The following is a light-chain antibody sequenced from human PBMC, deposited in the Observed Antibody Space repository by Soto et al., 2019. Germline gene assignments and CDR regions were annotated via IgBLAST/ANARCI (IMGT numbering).Light chain of an antibody. CDR1: QSISSNY. J-gene: IGKJ1*01. CDR2: GAS. Sequence: EIVLTQSPGTLSLSPGERATLSCRASQSISSNYLAWYQQKPGQAPRLLIYGASTRATGIPDSFSGSGSGTDFTLTISRLEPEDFAVYYCQQHGSSPQTFGQGTKVEIK. CDR3: QQHGSSPQT. V-gene: IGKV3-20*01.